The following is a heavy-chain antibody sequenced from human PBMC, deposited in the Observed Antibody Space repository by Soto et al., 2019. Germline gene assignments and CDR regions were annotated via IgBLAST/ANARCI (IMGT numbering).Heavy chain of an antibody. CDR3: ARQASGYYYGWFDP. D-gene: IGHD3-22*01. V-gene: IGHV4-39*01. CDR2: IFYSGGT. CDR1: GGSILDSTYY. Sequence: QLLLQESGPGLVKPSETLSLTCTVSGGSILDSTYYWAWIRQCPGKGLEWIGTIFYSGGTFYTPSLKSRVTMSVDTSNNQFSLTLSSVTAANTAVYYCARQASGYYYGWFDPWGQGTLVTVSS. J-gene: IGHJ5*02.